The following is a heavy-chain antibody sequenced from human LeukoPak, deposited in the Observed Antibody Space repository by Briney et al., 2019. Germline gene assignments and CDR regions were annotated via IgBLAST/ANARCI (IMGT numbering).Heavy chain of an antibody. J-gene: IGHJ4*02. V-gene: IGHV1-2*02. CDR2: INPNGGGT. CDR1: GYTFTGYY. CDR3: ARGYCGGDCPQDY. Sequence: ASVKVSCKASGYTFTGYYMHWVRQAPGQGLEWMGWINPNGGGTNYAQKFQGRVTMTRDTSISTAYMELSRLRSDDTAVYYCARGYCGGDCPQDYWGQGTLVTVSS. D-gene: IGHD2-21*02.